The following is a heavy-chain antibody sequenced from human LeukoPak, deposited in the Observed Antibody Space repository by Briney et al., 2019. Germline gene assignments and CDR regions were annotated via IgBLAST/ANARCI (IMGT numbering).Heavy chain of an antibody. J-gene: IGHJ4*02. Sequence: SETLSLTCTVSGGSISSYYWSWIRQPPGKGLEWIGEINHSGSTNYNPSLRSRVTIPVDTSKNQFSLRLSSVTAADTAVYYCARGFSRYFDWLSAYYFDYWGQGTLVTVSS. CDR1: GGSISSYY. D-gene: IGHD3-9*01. V-gene: IGHV4-34*01. CDR2: INHSGST. CDR3: ARGFSRYFDWLSAYYFDY.